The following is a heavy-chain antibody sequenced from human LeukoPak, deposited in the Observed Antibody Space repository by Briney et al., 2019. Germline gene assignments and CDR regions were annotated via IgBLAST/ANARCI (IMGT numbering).Heavy chain of an antibody. D-gene: IGHD3-22*01. CDR3: AKDPMYYYDSSGHSDY. CDR2: ISYDGSNK. V-gene: IGHV3-30-3*01. J-gene: IGHJ4*02. CDR1: GFTFSSYA. Sequence: GGSLRLSCAASGFTFSSYAMHWVRQAPGKGLEWVAVISYDGSNKYYADSVKGRFTISRDNSKNTLYLQMNSLRAEDTAVYYCAKDPMYYYDSSGHSDYWGQGTLVTVSS.